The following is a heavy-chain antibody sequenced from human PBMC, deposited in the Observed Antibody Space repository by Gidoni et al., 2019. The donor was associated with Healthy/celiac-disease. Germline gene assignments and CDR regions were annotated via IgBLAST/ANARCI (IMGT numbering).Heavy chain of an antibody. CDR3: ARDRLTDPKGRFDY. Sequence: QLQLQESGPGLVKPSETLSLTCTVSGGSISSSSYYWGWIRQPPGKGLEWIGSIYYSGSTYYNPSLKSRVTISVDTSKNQFSLKLSSVTAADTAVYYCARDRLTDPKGRFDYWGQGTLVTVSS. D-gene: IGHD1-20*01. J-gene: IGHJ4*02. V-gene: IGHV4-39*07. CDR1: GGSISSSSYY. CDR2: IYYSGST.